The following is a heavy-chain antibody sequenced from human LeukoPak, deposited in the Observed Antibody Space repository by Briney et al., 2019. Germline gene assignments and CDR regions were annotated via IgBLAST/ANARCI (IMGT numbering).Heavy chain of an antibody. CDR3: ARPVRTLSLRGMDV. CDR2: IYYSGST. D-gene: IGHD4-17*01. V-gene: IGHV4-31*03. J-gene: IGHJ6*02. CDR1: GGSISSGGYY. Sequence: SETLSLTCTVSGGSISSGGYYWSWIRQHPGKGLEWIGYIYYSGSTYYSPSLKSRVTISVDTSKNQFSLKLSSVTAADTAVYYCARPVRTLSLRGMDVWGQGTTVTVSS.